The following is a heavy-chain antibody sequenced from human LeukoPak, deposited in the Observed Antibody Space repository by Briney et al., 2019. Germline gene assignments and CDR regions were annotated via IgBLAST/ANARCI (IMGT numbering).Heavy chain of an antibody. CDR1: GGSISSGGYY. J-gene: IGHJ6*02. V-gene: IGHV4-31*03. Sequence: SETLSLTCTVSGGSISSGGYYWSWIRQHPGKGLEWIGYNYYSGSTYYNPSLKSRVTISVDTSKNQFSLKLSSVTAADTAVYYCARASRIQLWSPTYYYYYGMDVWGQGTTVTVSS. D-gene: IGHD5-18*01. CDR2: NYYSGST. CDR3: ARASRIQLWSPTYYYYYGMDV.